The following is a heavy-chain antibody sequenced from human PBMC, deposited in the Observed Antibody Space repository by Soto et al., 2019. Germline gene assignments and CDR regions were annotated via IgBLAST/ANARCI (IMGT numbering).Heavy chain of an antibody. V-gene: IGHV4-61*01. D-gene: IGHD3-3*01. CDR1: GGSVSSDNYY. Sequence: QVHLQESGPGLVKPSETLSLTCTVSGGSVSSDNYYWTWIRQPPGKGLEWIGHTYHSGSTNYTPSLKSRVTISVDTSKNRFSLKVTSVTAADTAIYYCARAYYDSWSGYFDYWGQGTLVTVSS. CDR2: TYHSGST. CDR3: ARAYYDSWSGYFDY. J-gene: IGHJ4*02.